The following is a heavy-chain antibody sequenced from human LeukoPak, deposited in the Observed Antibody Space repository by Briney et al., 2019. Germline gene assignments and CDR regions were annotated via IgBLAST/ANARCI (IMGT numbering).Heavy chain of an antibody. CDR3: ARLLVGDYGDYAPN. Sequence: SETLSLTCTVSGGSISTTTYYWGWIRQPPGKGPEWIGSVYSSGRTYYHPSLKSRVTISVGTSKKQFSLKLSSVTAADTAVYYCARLLVGDYGDYAPNWGQGTLVTVSS. D-gene: IGHD4-17*01. CDR1: GGSISTTTYY. J-gene: IGHJ4*02. V-gene: IGHV4-39*01. CDR2: VYSSGRT.